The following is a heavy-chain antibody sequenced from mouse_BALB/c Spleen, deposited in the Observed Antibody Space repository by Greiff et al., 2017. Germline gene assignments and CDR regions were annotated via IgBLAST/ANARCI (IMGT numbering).Heavy chain of an antibody. V-gene: IGHV3-6*02. CDR1: GYSITSGYY. CDR3: ARESTGWYFDY. CDR2: ISYDGSN. D-gene: IGHD1-1*02. Sequence: ESGPGLVKPSQSLSLTCSVTGYSITSGYYWNWIRQFPGNKLEWMGYISYDGSNNYNPSLKNRISITRDTSKNQFFLKLNSVTTEDTATYYCARESTGWYFDYWGQGTTLTVSS. J-gene: IGHJ2*01.